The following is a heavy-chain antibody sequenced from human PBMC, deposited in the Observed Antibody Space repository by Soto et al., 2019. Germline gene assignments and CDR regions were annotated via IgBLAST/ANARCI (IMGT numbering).Heavy chain of an antibody. CDR2: ISHDGSNK. D-gene: IGHD3-16*01. CDR1: GFTFSSYG. Sequence: QVQLVESGGGVVQPGRSLRLSCAASGFTFSSYGMHWVRQAPGKGLEWVAVISHDGSNKYYADSVKGRFTISRDNSKNTLYLQMNSLRVEDTAVYYCATRGFTGQFDDWGQGTLVTVS. V-gene: IGHV3-30*03. CDR3: ATRGFTGQFDD. J-gene: IGHJ4*02.